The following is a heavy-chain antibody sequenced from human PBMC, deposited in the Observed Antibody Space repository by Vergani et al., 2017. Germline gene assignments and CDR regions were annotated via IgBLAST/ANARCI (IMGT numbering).Heavy chain of an antibody. CDR2: ISGSGGST. CDR3: AKVRRGIAAEQAKYYFDY. V-gene: IGHV3-23*01. D-gene: IGHD6-13*01. CDR1: GFTFNHYA. J-gene: IGHJ4*02. Sequence: EVQLLESGGDLVQPGGSLRLSCAASGFTFNHYAMNWVRQAPGKGLEWVSGISGSGGSTYYAGSVKGRFTISRDSSKNTLYLQMNSLSAGDTAVYYCAKVRRGIAAEQAKYYFDYWGQGTLVTVSS.